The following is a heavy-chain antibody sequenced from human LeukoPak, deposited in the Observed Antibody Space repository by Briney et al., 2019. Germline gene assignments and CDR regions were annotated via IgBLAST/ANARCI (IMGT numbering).Heavy chain of an antibody. D-gene: IGHD2-8*01. CDR2: SGDSDGST. CDR3: ARDADGPGSLIDY. J-gene: IGHJ4*02. CDR1: GFTFSGSG. V-gene: IGHV3-23*01. Sequence: GGSLRLSCAASGFTFSGSGMSWVRQAPGKGLEWISSSGDSDGSTYYADSLKGRFTISRDNAKNTLFLQMSSLRAEDTAVYYCARDADGPGSLIDYWGQGALVTVSS.